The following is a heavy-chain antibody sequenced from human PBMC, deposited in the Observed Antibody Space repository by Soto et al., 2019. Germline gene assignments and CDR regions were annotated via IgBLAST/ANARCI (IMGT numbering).Heavy chain of an antibody. V-gene: IGHV3-11*01. CDR3: ARDGISVPASGGSCYDMSFDP. CDR1: GFTFSDYY. D-gene: IGHD2-15*01. CDR2: ISSSGSTI. Sequence: QVQLVESGGGLVKPGGSLRLSCAASGFTFSDYYMSWIRQAPGKGLEWVSYISSSGSTIYYADSVKGRFTIARDNAKNXLXLXXNSLRAEDTAVYYCARDGISVPASGGSCYDMSFDPWGQGTLVTVSS. J-gene: IGHJ5*02.